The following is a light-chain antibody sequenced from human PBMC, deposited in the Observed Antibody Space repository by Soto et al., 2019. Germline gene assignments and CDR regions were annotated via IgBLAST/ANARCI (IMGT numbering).Light chain of an antibody. V-gene: IGLV3-25*03. CDR1: ALPKQN. CDR3: QSADSSGTNVV. Sequence: SYELTQPPSVSVSPVPTARSTCSGEALPKQNAFWYQQKTGQAPVMVVYRDTERPSGIPERFSGSSAGTKVTLTISGVQAEDEADYYCQSADSSGTNVVFGGWPKLTVL. CDR2: RDT. J-gene: IGLJ3*02.